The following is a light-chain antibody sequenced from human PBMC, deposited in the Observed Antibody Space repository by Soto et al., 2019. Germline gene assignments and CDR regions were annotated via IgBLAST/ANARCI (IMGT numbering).Light chain of an antibody. CDR1: QSVSSN. Sequence: VMXQXPXTXXVSXGERATLSCRASQSVSSNLAWYQQKPGQAPRLLIYGASTRATGIPARFSGSGSGTEFTLTISSLQSEDFAVYYCQQYNNWPLTFGGGTKVEIK. V-gene: IGKV3D-15*01. CDR3: QQYNNWPLT. CDR2: GAS. J-gene: IGKJ4*01.